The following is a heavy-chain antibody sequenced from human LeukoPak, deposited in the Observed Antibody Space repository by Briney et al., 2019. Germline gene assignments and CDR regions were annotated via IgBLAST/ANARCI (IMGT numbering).Heavy chain of an antibody. Sequence: TSETLSLTCAVYGGSFSGYYWSWIRQPPGKGLEWIGEINHSGSTNYNPSLKSRVTISVDTSKNQFSLKLSSVTAADTAVYYCARTTVTRRFDYWGQGTLVTVSS. D-gene: IGHD4-17*01. CDR1: GGSFSGYY. J-gene: IGHJ4*02. V-gene: IGHV4-34*01. CDR2: INHSGST. CDR3: ARTTVTRRFDY.